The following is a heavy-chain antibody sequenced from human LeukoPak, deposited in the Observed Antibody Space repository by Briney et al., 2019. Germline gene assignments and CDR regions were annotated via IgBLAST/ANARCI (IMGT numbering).Heavy chain of an antibody. CDR2: IYYSGST. D-gene: IGHD5-18*01. CDR1: GGSLSRSYY. CDR3: ARRTANVYFDY. Sequence: SETLSLTCTVSGGSLSRSYYWGWIRQPPGKGLEWLGTIYYSGSTYYNPSLKSRVTISVDTSRNQFSLKLSSVTAADTAVYYCARRTANVYFDYWGQGTLVPVSS. V-gene: IGHV4-39*01. J-gene: IGHJ4*02.